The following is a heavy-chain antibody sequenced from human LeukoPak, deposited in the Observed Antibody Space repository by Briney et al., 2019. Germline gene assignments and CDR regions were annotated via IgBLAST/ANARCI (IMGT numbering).Heavy chain of an antibody. Sequence: ASVKVSCKVSGYTFTDYYMHWVQQAPGKGLEWMGLVDPEDGETVYAEKFQGRVTITADTSTDTAYMELSSLRSEDTAVYYCATTRIPITMARGAFDIWGQGTMVTVSS. J-gene: IGHJ3*02. V-gene: IGHV1-69-2*01. CDR1: GYTFTDYY. CDR2: VDPEDGET. D-gene: IGHD3-10*01. CDR3: ATTRIPITMARGAFDI.